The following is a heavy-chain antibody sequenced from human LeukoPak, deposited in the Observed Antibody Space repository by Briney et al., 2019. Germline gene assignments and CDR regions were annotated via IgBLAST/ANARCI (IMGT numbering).Heavy chain of an antibody. Sequence: GGSLRLSCADSGFTFSTCAMNWVRQAPGKGLEWVSAISASGGVTHYADSVTGRSTTSRDNPKNILYLQMNSLRADDTAVYYCAKVRQSGDNAFDIWGQGTLVIVSS. D-gene: IGHD1-26*01. J-gene: IGHJ3*02. V-gene: IGHV3-23*01. CDR1: GFTFSTCA. CDR2: ISASGGVT. CDR3: AKVRQSGDNAFDI.